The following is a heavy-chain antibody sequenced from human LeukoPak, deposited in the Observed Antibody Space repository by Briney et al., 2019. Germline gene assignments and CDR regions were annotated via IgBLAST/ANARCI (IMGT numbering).Heavy chain of an antibody. CDR1: GYSFTSYW. CDR3: ARPLGRYYYGSGSYYRDAFDI. Sequence: GESLKISCKGSGYSFTSYWIGWVRQMPGKGLEWMGIIYPGDSDTRYSPSFQGQVTISADKSISTAYLQWSSLKASDTVMYYCARPLGRYYYGSGSYYRDAFDIWGQGTMVTVSS. V-gene: IGHV5-51*01. CDR2: IYPGDSDT. J-gene: IGHJ3*02. D-gene: IGHD3-10*01.